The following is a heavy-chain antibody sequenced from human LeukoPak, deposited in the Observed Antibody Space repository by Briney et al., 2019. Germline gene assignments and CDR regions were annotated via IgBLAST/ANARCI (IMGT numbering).Heavy chain of an antibody. J-gene: IGHJ6*02. CDR1: GFTFSSYW. Sequence: PGGSLRLSCAASGFTFSSYWMSWVRQAPGKGLEWVANIKQDGSEKYYVDSVKGRFTISRDNAKNSLYLQMNSLRAEDTAVYYCARARGVRSNPLTYYYYGMDVWGQGTTVTVSS. D-gene: IGHD3-10*01. CDR3: ARARGVRSNPLTYYYYGMDV. CDR2: IKQDGSEK. V-gene: IGHV3-7*01.